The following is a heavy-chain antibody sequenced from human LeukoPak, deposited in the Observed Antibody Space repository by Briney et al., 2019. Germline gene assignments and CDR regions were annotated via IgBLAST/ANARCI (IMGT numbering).Heavy chain of an antibody. CDR3: AKGSGYSSGSLFDY. CDR2: ISGSGGST. J-gene: IGHJ4*02. CDR1: GGSISSSSYY. V-gene: IGHV3-23*01. D-gene: IGHD6-19*01. Sequence: ETLSLTCTVSGGSISSSSYYWGWIRQAPGKGLEWVSAISGSGGSTYYADSVKGRFTMSRDNSKNTLYLQMNTLRAEDTAVYYCAKGSGYSSGSLFDYWGQGTLVTVSS.